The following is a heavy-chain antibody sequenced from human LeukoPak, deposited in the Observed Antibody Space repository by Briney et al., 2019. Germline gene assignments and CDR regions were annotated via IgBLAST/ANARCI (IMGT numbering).Heavy chain of an antibody. CDR3: AGRRYNYVWGSYRQTPIDY. J-gene: IGHJ4*02. Sequence: SETLSLTCAVYGGSFSGYYWSWIREPPGKGLEWIGEINHSGSTNYNPSLKSRVTISVDTSKNQFSLKLSSVTAADTAVYYCAGRRYNYVWGSYRQTPIDYWGQGTLVTVSS. CDR2: INHSGST. D-gene: IGHD3-16*02. V-gene: IGHV4-34*01. CDR1: GGSFSGYY.